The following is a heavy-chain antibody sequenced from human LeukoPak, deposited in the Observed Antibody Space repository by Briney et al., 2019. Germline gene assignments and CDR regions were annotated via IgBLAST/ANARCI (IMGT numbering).Heavy chain of an antibody. CDR3: ARGEVATVVSSPLLAAEYFQH. CDR1: GATFSSYA. Sequence: SVKVSCKASGATFSSYAISWVRQAPGQGLEWKGGIIPIFGTANYAQKFQGRVTITTDESTSTAYMELSSLRSEDTAVYYCARGEVATVVSSPLLAAEYFQHWGRGTLVTVSS. D-gene: IGHD4-23*01. J-gene: IGHJ1*01. V-gene: IGHV1-69*05. CDR2: IIPIFGTA.